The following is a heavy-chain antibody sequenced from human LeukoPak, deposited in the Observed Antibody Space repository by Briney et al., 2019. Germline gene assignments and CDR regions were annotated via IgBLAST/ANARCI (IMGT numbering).Heavy chain of an antibody. CDR3: ARDYSEIAAAGSMDV. V-gene: IGHV3-21*01. CDR1: GFTFSDYF. D-gene: IGHD6-13*01. Sequence: PGGSLRLSCAASGFTFSDYFINWVRQAPGKGLEWVSSISGDTSHIYYADSVKGRFTISRDNAKNSLYLQTNSLRAEDTAVYYCARDYSEIAAAGSMDVWGQGTTVTVSS. CDR2: ISGDTSHI. J-gene: IGHJ6*01.